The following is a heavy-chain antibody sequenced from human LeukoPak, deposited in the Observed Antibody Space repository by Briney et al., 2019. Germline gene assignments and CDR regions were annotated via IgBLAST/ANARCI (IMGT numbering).Heavy chain of an antibody. D-gene: IGHD3-16*01. J-gene: IGHJ4*02. CDR2: IYHSGST. CDR3: ARAPAVRGSYAYFDY. V-gene: IGHV4-38-2*01. CDR1: GYPISSGYY. Sequence: KTSETLSLTCAVSGYPISSGYYWGWIRQPPGKGLEWIGSIYHSGSTYYNPSLKSRVTISVDTSKNQFSLKLSSVTAADTAVYYCARAPAVRGSYAYFDYWGQGTLVTVSS.